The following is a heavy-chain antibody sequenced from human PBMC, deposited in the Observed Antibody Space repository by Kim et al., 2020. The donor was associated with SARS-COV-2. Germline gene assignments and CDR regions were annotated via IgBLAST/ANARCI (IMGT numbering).Heavy chain of an antibody. CDR2: IYYSGST. CDR1: GGSISSSSYY. D-gene: IGHD5-12*01. J-gene: IGHJ4*02. CDR3: ASHVDIVATPLDY. Sequence: SETLSLTCTVSGGSISSSSYYWGWIRQPPGKGLEWIGSIYYSGSTYYNPSLKSRVTISVDTSKNQFSLKLSSVTAADTAVYYCASHVDIVATPLDYWGQGTLVTVSS. V-gene: IGHV4-39*01.